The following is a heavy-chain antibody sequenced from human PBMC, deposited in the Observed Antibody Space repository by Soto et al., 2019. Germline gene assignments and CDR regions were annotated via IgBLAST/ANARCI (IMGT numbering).Heavy chain of an antibody. CDR3: AIHPPLYNAGKSGRHY. Sequence: PSETLSLTCNVSGGSISGYYWAWIRQPPGKGLEWIGYIYFTGDANYSPSLKSRVTMSVDMSTNQFSLNLRSVTAADTAVYYCAIHPPLYNAGKSGRHYCVQGTVGTGSS. CDR1: GGSISGYY. V-gene: IGHV4-59*01. J-gene: IGHJ4*02. D-gene: IGHD1-1*01. CDR2: IYFTGDA.